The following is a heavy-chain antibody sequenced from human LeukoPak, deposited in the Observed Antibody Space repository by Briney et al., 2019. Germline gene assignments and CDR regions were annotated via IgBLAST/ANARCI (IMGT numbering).Heavy chain of an antibody. V-gene: IGHV1-24*01. J-gene: IGHJ4*02. CDR1: GYTLTELS. D-gene: IGHD5-12*01. CDR3: ATGDPFRGYSGYDSSFDY. CDR2: FDPEDGET. Sequence: GASVRVSCKVSGYTLTELSMHWVRQAPGKGLEWMGGFDPEDGETIYAQKFQGRVTMTEDTSTDTAYMELSSLRSEDTAVYYCATGDPFRGYSGYDSSFDYWGQGTWSPSPQ.